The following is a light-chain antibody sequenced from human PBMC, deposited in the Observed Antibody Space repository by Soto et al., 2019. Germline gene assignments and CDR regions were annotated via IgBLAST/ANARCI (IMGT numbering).Light chain of an antibody. CDR3: QQYNSYQWT. J-gene: IGKJ1*01. V-gene: IGKV1-5*01. CDR1: QSISSW. CDR2: DAS. Sequence: DIQMTQSPSTLSASVGDRVTITCRASQSISSWLAWYQQKPGKAPKLLIYDASRLESGVPSRFSGSGSGTEFTLNISSLQPDDFATYYCQQYNSYQWTFGQGTKVEIK.